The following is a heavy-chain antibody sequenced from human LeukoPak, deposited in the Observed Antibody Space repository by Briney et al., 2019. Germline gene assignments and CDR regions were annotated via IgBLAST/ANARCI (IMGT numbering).Heavy chain of an antibody. V-gene: IGHV1-18*01. D-gene: IGHD3-22*01. Sequence: GASVKVSCKASGYTFNNFGIIWVRQAPGQGLEWMGWISAYNGNTNYAQKLQGRVTMTTDTSTSTAYMELRSLRSDDTAVYYCARDGHYYDSSARFDYWGQGTLVTVSS. CDR2: ISAYNGNT. CDR3: ARDGHYYDSSARFDY. J-gene: IGHJ4*02. CDR1: GYTFNNFG.